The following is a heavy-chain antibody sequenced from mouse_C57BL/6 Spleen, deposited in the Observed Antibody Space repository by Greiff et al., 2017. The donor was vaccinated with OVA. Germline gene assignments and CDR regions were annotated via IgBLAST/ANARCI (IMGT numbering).Heavy chain of an antibody. J-gene: IGHJ1*03. CDR3: TSITTVVSYWYFDV. D-gene: IGHD1-1*01. CDR2: IDPENGDT. CDR1: GFNIKDDY. Sequence: VQLKQSGAELVRPGASVTLSCTASGFNIKDDYMHWVKQRPEQGLEWIGWIDPENGDTEYASKFQGKATITADTSSNTAYLQLSSLTSEDTAVYYCTSITTVVSYWYFDVWGTGTTVTVSS. V-gene: IGHV14-4*01.